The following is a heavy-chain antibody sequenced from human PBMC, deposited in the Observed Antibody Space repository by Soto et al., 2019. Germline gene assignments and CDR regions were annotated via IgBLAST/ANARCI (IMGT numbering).Heavy chain of an antibody. D-gene: IGHD1-1*01. CDR1: GGSISSISYY. CDR3: ARVSQNWNGSDY. CDR2: IYYSGST. Sequence: SETLSLTCTVSGGSISSISYYWGWIRQPPGKGLEWIGSIYYSGSTYYNPSLKSRVTISVDTSKNQFSLKLSSVTAADTAVYYCARVSQNWNGSDYWGQGTLVTVSS. J-gene: IGHJ4*02. V-gene: IGHV4-39*07.